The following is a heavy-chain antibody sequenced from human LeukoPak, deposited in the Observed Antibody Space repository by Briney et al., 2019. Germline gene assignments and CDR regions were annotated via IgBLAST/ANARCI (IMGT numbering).Heavy chain of an antibody. CDR1: GFTFSSYW. Sequence: GGSLRLSCAASGFTFSSYWMSWVRQAPGKGLEWVANIKQDGSEKYYVDSVKGQFTISRDNAKNSLYLQMNSLRAEDTAVYYCARMGPRSITMIGVVITTPYYFDYWGQGTLVTVPS. D-gene: IGHD3-22*01. V-gene: IGHV3-7*01. CDR3: ARMGPRSITMIGVVITTPYYFDY. J-gene: IGHJ4*02. CDR2: IKQDGSEK.